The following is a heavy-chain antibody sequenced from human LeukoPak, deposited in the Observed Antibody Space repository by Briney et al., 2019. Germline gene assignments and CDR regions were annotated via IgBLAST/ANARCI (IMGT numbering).Heavy chain of an antibody. D-gene: IGHD1-26*01. J-gene: IGHJ5*02. CDR3: ARGGYSGSYQNWFDP. CDR2: INHSGST. V-gene: IGHV4-34*01. Sequence: SQTLSLTCAVYGGSFSGYYRSWIRQPPGKGLEWIGEINHSGSTNYNPSLKSRVTISVDTSKNQFSLKLSSVTAADTAVYYCARGGYSGSYQNWFDPWGQGTLVTVSS. CDR1: GGSFSGYY.